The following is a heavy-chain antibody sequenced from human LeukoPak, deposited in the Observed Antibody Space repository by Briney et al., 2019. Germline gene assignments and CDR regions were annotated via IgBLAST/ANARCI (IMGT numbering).Heavy chain of an antibody. J-gene: IGHJ4*02. CDR3: ARRMIAVAGGFDY. CDR1: GGSISSYY. V-gene: IGHV4-59*08. Sequence: SETLSLTCTVSGGSISSYYWSWIRQPPGKGLEWIGYIYYSGSTNYNPSLKSRVTISVDTSKNQFSLKLSSVTAADTAVYYCARRMIAVAGGFDYWGQGTLVTVSS. CDR2: IYYSGST. D-gene: IGHD6-19*01.